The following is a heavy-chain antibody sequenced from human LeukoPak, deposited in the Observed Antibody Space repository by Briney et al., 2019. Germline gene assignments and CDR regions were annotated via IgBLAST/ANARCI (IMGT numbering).Heavy chain of an antibody. Sequence: GGSLRLSCVGSEFTVSANYMSWVRQAPGKDLEWVSFIDPDGVTSYADSVKGRFTISREDSKNALLLQMNSLRVEDTAMYYCTKGTFDHWGQGTMVTVSS. CDR3: TKGTFDH. J-gene: IGHJ3*01. CDR2: IDPDGVT. D-gene: IGHD6-13*01. V-gene: IGHV3-53*01. CDR1: EFTVSANY.